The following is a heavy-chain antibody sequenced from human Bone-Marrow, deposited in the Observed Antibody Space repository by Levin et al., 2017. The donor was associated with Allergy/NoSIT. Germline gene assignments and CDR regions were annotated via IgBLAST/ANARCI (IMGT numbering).Heavy chain of an antibody. J-gene: IGHJ4*02. V-gene: IGHV3-30-3*01. D-gene: IGHD5-12*01. CDR3: ARGDSGYVLPRPPFDY. CDR1: GFTFSSYA. Sequence: GESLKISCAASGFTFSSYAMHWVRQAPGKGLEWVAVISYDGSNKYYADSVKGRFTISRDNSKNTLYLQMNSLRAEDTAVYYCARGDSGYVLPRPPFDYWGQGTLVTVSS. CDR2: ISYDGSNK.